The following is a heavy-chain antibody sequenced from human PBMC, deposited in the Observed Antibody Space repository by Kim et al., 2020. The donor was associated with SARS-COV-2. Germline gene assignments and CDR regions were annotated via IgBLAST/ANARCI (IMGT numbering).Heavy chain of an antibody. CDR3: ARQEAVMSMDV. D-gene: IGHD3-16*01. V-gene: IGHV4-59*08. Sequence: NYHPPRQRRVTTSVDTSKNQFSLKLTSVTAADTAVYYCARQEAVMSMDVWGKGTTVTVSS. J-gene: IGHJ6*03.